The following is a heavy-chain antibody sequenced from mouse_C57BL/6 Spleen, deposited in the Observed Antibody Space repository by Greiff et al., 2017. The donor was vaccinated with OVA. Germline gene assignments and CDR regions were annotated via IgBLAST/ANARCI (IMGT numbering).Heavy chain of an antibody. CDR1: GYTFTDYY. V-gene: IGHV1-76*01. Sequence: QVQLQQSGAELVRPGASVKLSCKASGYTFTDYYINWVKQRPGQGLEWIARIYPGSGNTYYNEKFKGKATLTAEKSSSTAYMQLSSLTSEDSAVYFCARGIYYDYDNYAMDYWGQGTSVTVSS. CDR3: ARGIYYDYDNYAMDY. CDR2: IYPGSGNT. J-gene: IGHJ4*01. D-gene: IGHD2-4*01.